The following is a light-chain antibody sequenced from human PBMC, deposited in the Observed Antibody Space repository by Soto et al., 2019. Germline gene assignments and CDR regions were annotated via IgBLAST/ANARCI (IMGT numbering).Light chain of an antibody. V-gene: IGKV1-39*01. CDR1: QSISSW. J-gene: IGKJ1*01. Sequence: DIQMTQSPSTLSASVGDRVTITCRASQSISSWFAWYQQKPGKAPKLLIFAASSLQSGVPSRFSGSRSGPDFTLTISSLPPEDFAPYYCQQSYSSPPTFGQGTKVDIK. CDR2: AAS. CDR3: QQSYSSPPT.